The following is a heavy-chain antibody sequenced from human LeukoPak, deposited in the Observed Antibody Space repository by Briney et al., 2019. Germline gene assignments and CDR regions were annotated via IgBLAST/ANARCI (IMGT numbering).Heavy chain of an antibody. CDR3: AKDAGSSWPTPQQYYFDY. CDR1: GFTFSSYS. CDR2: ISGSGGST. D-gene: IGHD6-13*01. Sequence: GGSLRLSCAASGFTFSSYSMNWVRQAPGKGLEWVSAISGSGGSTYYADSVKGRFTISRDNSKNTLYLQMNSLRAEDTAVYYCAKDAGSSWPTPQQYYFDYWGQGTLVTVSS. V-gene: IGHV3-23*01. J-gene: IGHJ4*02.